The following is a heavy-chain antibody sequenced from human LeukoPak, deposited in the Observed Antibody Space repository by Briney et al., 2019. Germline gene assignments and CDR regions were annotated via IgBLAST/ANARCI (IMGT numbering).Heavy chain of an antibody. CDR1: GGSISSYY. Sequence: SETLSLTCTVSGGSISSYYGSWIRQPAGKALEWIGRIYTSGSTNYNPSLKSRVTMSVHTSKNQFSLKLSSVTAADTAVYYCARDQYYYGSGSYGLDYWGQGTLVTVSS. J-gene: IGHJ4*02. D-gene: IGHD3-10*01. CDR3: ARDQYYYGSGSYGLDY. CDR2: IYTSGST. V-gene: IGHV4-4*07.